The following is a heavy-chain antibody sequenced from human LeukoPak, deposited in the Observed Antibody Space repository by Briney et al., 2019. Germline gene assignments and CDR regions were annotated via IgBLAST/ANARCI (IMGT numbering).Heavy chain of an antibody. Sequence: GGSLRLSCAASGFTFSSYGMQWVRQAPGKGLEWVAVIWYDGSNKYYADSVKGRFTISRDNSKNTLYLQMNSLRAEDTAVYYCARPAYSSSWYLDYWGQGTLVTVSS. CDR3: ARPAYSSSWYLDY. CDR2: IWYDGSNK. CDR1: GFTFSSYG. V-gene: IGHV3-33*01. D-gene: IGHD6-13*01. J-gene: IGHJ4*02.